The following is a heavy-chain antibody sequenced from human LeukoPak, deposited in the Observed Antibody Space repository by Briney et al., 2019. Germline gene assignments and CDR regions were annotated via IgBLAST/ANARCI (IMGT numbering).Heavy chain of an antibody. J-gene: IGHJ4*02. CDR1: GFTFSSYG. CDR2: ISYDGSNK. CDR3: AKISQNFDY. V-gene: IGHV3-30*18. Sequence: GGSLRLSCAASGFTFSSYGMHWVRQAPGKGLEWVAVISYDGSNKYYADSVKGRFTISRDNSKNTLYLQMNSLKADDTAVYYCAKISQNFDYWVRGTLATVSS.